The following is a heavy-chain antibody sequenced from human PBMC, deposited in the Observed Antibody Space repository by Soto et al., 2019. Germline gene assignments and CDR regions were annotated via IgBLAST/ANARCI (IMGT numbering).Heavy chain of an antibody. J-gene: IGHJ6*02. Sequence: EVQLVESGGGLVKPGGSLRLSCAASGFTFSSYSMNWVRQAPGKGLEWVSSISSSSSYIYYADSVKGRFTISRDNAKNSLYLQMNSLRAEDTAVYYCARDREDVVVVAAIRGMDVWGQGTTVTVSS. CDR3: ARDREDVVVVAAIRGMDV. V-gene: IGHV3-21*01. CDR1: GFTFSSYS. D-gene: IGHD2-15*01. CDR2: ISSSSSYI.